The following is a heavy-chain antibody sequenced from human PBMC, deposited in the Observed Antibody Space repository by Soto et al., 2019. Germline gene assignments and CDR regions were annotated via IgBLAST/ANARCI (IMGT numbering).Heavy chain of an antibody. D-gene: IGHD3-22*01. J-gene: IGHJ4*02. CDR3: ARGVYDSSGYYYTFPYYFDY. Sequence: QVQLQESGPGLVKPSQTLFLTCTVSGGSISSGGYYWSWIRQHPGKGLEWIGYIYYSGSTYYNPSLKSRVTISVDTSKNQFSLKLSSVTAADTAVYYCARGVYDSSGYYYTFPYYFDYWGQGTLVTVSS. CDR2: IYYSGST. V-gene: IGHV4-31*03. CDR1: GGSISSGGYY.